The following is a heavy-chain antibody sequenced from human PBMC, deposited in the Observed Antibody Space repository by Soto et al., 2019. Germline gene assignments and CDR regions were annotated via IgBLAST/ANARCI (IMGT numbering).Heavy chain of an antibody. D-gene: IGHD3-3*01. J-gene: IGHJ6*02. V-gene: IGHV3-30-3*01. Sequence: KVSCKASGYTFSSYAMHWVRQATGKGLEWVAVISYDGSNKYYADSVKGRFTISRDNSKNTLYLQMNSLRAEDTAVYYCARDLRFLEWLLAYYYYYGMDVWGQGTTVTVSS. CDR2: ISYDGSNK. CDR3: ARDLRFLEWLLAYYYYYGMDV. CDR1: GYTFSSYA.